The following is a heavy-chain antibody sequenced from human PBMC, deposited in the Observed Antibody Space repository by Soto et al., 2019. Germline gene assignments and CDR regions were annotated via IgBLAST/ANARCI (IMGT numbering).Heavy chain of an antibody. CDR1: GFTFSTYS. V-gene: IGHV3-48*02. D-gene: IGHD6-6*01. J-gene: IGHJ6*02. CDR2: MRSRSLTI. Sequence: EVQLVESGGGLVQPGGSLRVSCAASGFTFSTYSMNWVRQAPGKGLEWDSYMRSRSLTIYYTDSVKGRFTISRDNAKNSLYLQMNSLRDEDTAVYYCARGGSSSDNGMDVWGQGPTVTVSS. CDR3: ARGGSSSDNGMDV.